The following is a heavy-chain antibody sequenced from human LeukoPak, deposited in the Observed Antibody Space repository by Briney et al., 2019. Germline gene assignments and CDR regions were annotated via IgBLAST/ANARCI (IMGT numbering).Heavy chain of an antibody. CDR3: AKEGSGWYFDY. D-gene: IGHD6-19*01. CDR2: ISGSGGST. CDR1: GFTFSSYA. J-gene: IGHJ4*02. V-gene: IGHV3-23*01. Sequence: GGSLRLSCAASGFTFSSYAMTWVRRAPGKGLEWVSVISGSGGSTYYVDSVKGRFTISRDNSKNTLYLQMNSLRAEDTAVYYCAKEGSGWYFDYWGQGTLVTVSS.